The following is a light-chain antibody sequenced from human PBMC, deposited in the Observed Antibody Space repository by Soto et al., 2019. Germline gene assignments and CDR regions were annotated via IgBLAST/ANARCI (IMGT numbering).Light chain of an antibody. J-gene: IGKJ1*01. CDR1: QSVSSN. V-gene: IGKV3-15*01. Sequence: EIVMTQSPATLSVSPGERATLSCRASQSVSSNLAWYQQKPGQAPRLLIYGASTMATGIPARFSGSGSGTDFTLTISSLQSEDFAVYYCQQYYNWPPETFGQGTKVEIK. CDR3: QQYYNWPPET. CDR2: GAS.